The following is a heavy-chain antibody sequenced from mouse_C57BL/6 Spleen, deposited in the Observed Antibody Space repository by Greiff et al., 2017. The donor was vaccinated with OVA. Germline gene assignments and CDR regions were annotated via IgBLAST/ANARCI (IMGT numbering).Heavy chain of an antibody. CDR3: ARREESLYYYGSIYYAMDY. D-gene: IGHD1-1*01. CDR2: IYPGDGDT. CDR1: GYAFSSYW. J-gene: IGHJ4*01. V-gene: IGHV1-80*01. Sequence: QVQLQQSGAELVKPGASVKISCKASGYAFSSYWMNWVKQRPGKGLEWIGQIYPGDGDTNYNGKFKGKATLTADKSSSTAYMQLSSLTSEDSAVYFCARREESLYYYGSIYYAMDYWGQGTSVTVSS.